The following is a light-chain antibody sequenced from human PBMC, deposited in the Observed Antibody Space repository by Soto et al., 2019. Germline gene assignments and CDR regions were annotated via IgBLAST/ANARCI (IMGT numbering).Light chain of an antibody. V-gene: IGLV1-47*01. Sequence: QAVVTQPPSASGTPGQRVTISCSGSSSNIELNYVYWYQQLPGTAPKLLIYRNNQRPSGVPDRFSGSKSGTSASLAISGLRSEDEADYYCAAWDDSLSGPVFGGGTKLTVL. CDR2: RNN. J-gene: IGLJ3*02. CDR3: AAWDDSLSGPV. CDR1: SSNIELNY.